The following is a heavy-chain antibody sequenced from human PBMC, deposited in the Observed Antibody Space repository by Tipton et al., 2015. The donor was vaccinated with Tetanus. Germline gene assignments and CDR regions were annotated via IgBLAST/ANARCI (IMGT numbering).Heavy chain of an antibody. D-gene: IGHD5-24*01. CDR1: GGSFSNYF. Sequence: GLVKPSETLSLTCAVYGGSFSNYFWRWIRQPPGKGLEWIGEISPSGNTNYNPSLKSRVTISVDTSKNQFSLRLRSVAAADTAVYYCARGGRDAYNNPLGAFDVWGRGTTVTVSS. CDR2: ISPSGNT. V-gene: IGHV4-34*01. J-gene: IGHJ3*01. CDR3: ARGGRDAYNNPLGAFDV.